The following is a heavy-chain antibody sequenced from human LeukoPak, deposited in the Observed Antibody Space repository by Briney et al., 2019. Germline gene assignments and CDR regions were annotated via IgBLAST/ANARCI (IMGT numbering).Heavy chain of an antibody. CDR1: EYTFSSYS. J-gene: IGHJ4*02. CDR2: ITNSGNSK. V-gene: IGHV3-48*01. CDR3: ARSLDE. D-gene: IGHD3-16*01. Sequence: GGSLRLSCAASEYTFSSYSMNWVRQAPGKGLEWVSYITNSGNSKSYADSVKGRFTISRDNTENSLYLQMNGLRAEDTAEYYCARSLDEWGQGTLVTVSS.